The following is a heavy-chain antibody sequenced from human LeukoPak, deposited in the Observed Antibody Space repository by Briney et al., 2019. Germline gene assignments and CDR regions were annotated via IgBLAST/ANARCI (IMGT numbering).Heavy chain of an antibody. CDR3: AGHNDYGEPLIGAFDI. J-gene: IGHJ3*02. Sequence: SETLSLTCAVSGGSISSSNWRRWVRQPPGKGLEWIGEIYHSGSTNYNPSLKSRVTISVDKSKNQFSLKLSSVTAADTAVYYCAGHNDYGEPLIGAFDIWGQGTMVTVSS. V-gene: IGHV4-4*02. CDR2: IYHSGST. D-gene: IGHD4-17*01. CDR1: GGSISSSNW.